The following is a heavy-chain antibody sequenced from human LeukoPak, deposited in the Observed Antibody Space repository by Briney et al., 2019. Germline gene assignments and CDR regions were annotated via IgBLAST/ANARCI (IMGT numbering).Heavy chain of an antibody. V-gene: IGHV1-69*05. CDR1: GYTFTSYD. J-gene: IGHJ6*03. CDR2: IIPIFGTA. CDR3: AREAPGHYYMDV. Sequence: SVKVSCKASGYTFTSYDISWVRQAPGQGLEWMGGIIPIFGTANYAQKFQGRVTITTDESTSTAYMELSSLRSEDTAVYYCAREAPGHYYMDVWGKGTTVTVSS.